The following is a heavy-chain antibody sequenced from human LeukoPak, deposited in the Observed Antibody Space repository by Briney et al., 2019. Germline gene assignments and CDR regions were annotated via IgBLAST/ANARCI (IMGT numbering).Heavy chain of an antibody. Sequence: PSETLSLTCAVYVGSFNDNCWTWLRQPPGKGLEWIGEINHSGSTNYNPSLRGRVAMSVDLSKNQFSLNLTSVTAADTAVYYCAGGRRKFCTGSHCYYYYYYMDVWGTGTPVTVSS. CDR2: INHSGST. J-gene: IGHJ6*03. CDR1: VGSFNDNC. D-gene: IGHD2-8*02. CDR3: AGGRRKFCTGSHCYYYYYYMDV. V-gene: IGHV4-34*01.